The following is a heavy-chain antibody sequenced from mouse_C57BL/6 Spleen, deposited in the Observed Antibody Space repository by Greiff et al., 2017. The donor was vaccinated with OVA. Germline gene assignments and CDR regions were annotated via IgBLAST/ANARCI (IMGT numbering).Heavy chain of an antibody. J-gene: IGHJ2*01. CDR1: GYTFTSYW. D-gene: IGHD1-1*01. CDR3: AREWPYYGSSYFDD. Sequence: QVQLQQPGAELVKPGASVKMSCKASGYTFTSYWITWVKQRPGQGLEWIGDIYPGSGSTNYNEKFKSKATLTVDTSSSTAYMQLSSLTSEDSAVYYCAREWPYYGSSYFDDWGQGTTLTVSS. V-gene: IGHV1-55*01. CDR2: IYPGSGST.